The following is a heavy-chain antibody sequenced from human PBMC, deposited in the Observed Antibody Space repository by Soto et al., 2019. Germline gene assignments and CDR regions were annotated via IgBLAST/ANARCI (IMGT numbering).Heavy chain of an antibody. CDR1: GYTLSSYG. CDR2: IRAYNGNT. V-gene: IGHV1-18*01. D-gene: IGHD3-22*01. J-gene: IGHJ4*02. Sequence: QVQLVQSGAELKKPGASVTVSCEASGYTLSSYGITWVRQAPGQGLEWMGWIRAYNGNTNYAQNLQGRVTMTTDTSTNTAYMELRSLRSDDTAVYFCARLNPDSNGYYSPSAYWGQGTLVTVSS. CDR3: ARLNPDSNGYYSPSAY.